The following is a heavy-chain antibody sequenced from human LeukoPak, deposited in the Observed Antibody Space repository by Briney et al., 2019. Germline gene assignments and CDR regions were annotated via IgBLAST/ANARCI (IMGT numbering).Heavy chain of an antibody. D-gene: IGHD3-22*01. CDR1: GYSFTTYD. J-gene: IGHJ4*02. V-gene: IGHV1-8*01. CDR3: ARAPLGPYYDNTGTTFDS. CDR2: MNPTTGTT. Sequence: GASVNVSFTAAGYSFTTYDIHWVRQAPGQGPEWVGWMNPTTGTTASAPKFQCRVAMTRHPSINTAYMELSRLRSEDTAMYYCARAPLGPYYDNTGTTFDSWGQGTLVTVSS.